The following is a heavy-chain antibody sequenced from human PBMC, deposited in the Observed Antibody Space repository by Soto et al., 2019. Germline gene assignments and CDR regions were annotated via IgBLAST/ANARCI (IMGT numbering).Heavy chain of an antibody. CDR2: ILSSGNT. CDR3: ARHWGFAVARSRLDS. D-gene: IGHD6-6*01. Sequence: PSETLSLTCTVSGGPINSDSYYWAWIRQPPGKGLEWIGSILSSGNTRYSPSLKSRVSISLDTSQNQFSLKLASVSAADTALYYCARHWGFAVARSRLDSWGLGTLVTVSS. CDR1: GGPINSDSYY. V-gene: IGHV4-39*01. J-gene: IGHJ5*01.